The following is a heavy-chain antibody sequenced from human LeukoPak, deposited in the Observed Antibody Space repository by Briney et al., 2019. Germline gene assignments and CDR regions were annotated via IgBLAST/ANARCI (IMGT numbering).Heavy chain of an antibody. J-gene: IGHJ4*02. CDR2: IYTDGST. D-gene: IGHD1/OR15-1a*01. CDR3: AIGHYRNIPG. CDR1: GFTPGSKY. Sequence: GGSLRLSCAASGFTPGSKYMNWVRQAPGKVREWVSVIYTDGSTYYADSVRARFSISSDDSKNTLSLQMNSLRAEDTAVYYCAIGHYRNIPGWGQGTLVTVSS. V-gene: IGHV3-66*01.